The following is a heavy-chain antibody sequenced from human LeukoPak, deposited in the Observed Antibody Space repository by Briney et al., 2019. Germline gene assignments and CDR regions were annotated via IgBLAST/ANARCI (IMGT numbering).Heavy chain of an antibody. J-gene: IGHJ4*02. CDR3: ANVGSSTFGSTGF. CDR1: GFTFSPYA. D-gene: IGHD3-16*01. Sequence: GSLRLSCAASGFTFSPYAMSWVRQAPGKGLEWVSTISGSGANTYYADSVRGRFTISRDNSKNTLYLHMNSLRAEDTAAYYCANVGSSTFGSTGFWGQGTLVTVSS. V-gene: IGHV3-23*01. CDR2: ISGSGANT.